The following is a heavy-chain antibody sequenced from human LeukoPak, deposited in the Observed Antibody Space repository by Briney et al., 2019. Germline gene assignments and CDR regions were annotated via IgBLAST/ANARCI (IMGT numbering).Heavy chain of an antibody. V-gene: IGHV4-30-4*08. CDR3: ARVLRFLEWLNYYYYMDV. D-gene: IGHD3-3*01. CDR2: IYYSGST. Sequence: SETLSLTCSVSGGSISSGDYYWSWIRQPPGKGLEWIGYIYYSGSTYYNPSLKSRVTISVDTSKNQFSLKLSSVTAADTAVYYCARVLRFLEWLNYYYYMDVWGKGTTVTVSS. CDR1: GGSISSGDYY. J-gene: IGHJ6*03.